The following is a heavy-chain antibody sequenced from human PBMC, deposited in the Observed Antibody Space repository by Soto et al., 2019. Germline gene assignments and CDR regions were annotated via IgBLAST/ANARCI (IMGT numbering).Heavy chain of an antibody. CDR1: GGSISSYY. V-gene: IGHV4-59*01. Sequence: SETLSLTCTVSGGSISSYYWSWIRQPPGKGLEWIGYIYYSGSTNYNPSLKSRVTISVDTSKNQFSLKLSSVTAADTAVYYCARGISGYDFNYYYGMDVWGQGTTVTVSS. J-gene: IGHJ6*02. CDR3: ARGISGYDFNYYYGMDV. D-gene: IGHD5-12*01. CDR2: IYYSGST.